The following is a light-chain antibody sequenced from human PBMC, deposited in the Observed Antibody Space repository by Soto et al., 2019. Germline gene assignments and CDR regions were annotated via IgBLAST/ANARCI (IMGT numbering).Light chain of an antibody. Sequence: QSALTQPASVSGSPGQSITISCTGTSSDVGAYNYVSWYQQHPGEAPKLVICDVTNRPSGISNRFSGCKSGNTPCLTLSWLQPEEEADYYYGPYTTSGSVVFRGGTQLPVL. CDR3: GPYTTSGSVV. J-gene: IGLJ2*01. V-gene: IGLV2-14*01. CDR2: DVT. CDR1: SSDVGAYNY.